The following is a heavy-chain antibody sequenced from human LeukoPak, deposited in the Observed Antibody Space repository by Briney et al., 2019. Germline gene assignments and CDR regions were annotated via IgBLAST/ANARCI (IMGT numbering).Heavy chain of an antibody. CDR3: ARDRDCSDGSCYSGFGY. Sequence: SETLSLTCTVSGGSISSYYWGWIRQPAGKGLEWIGRIYTSGSTNYNPPLKSRVTMSVDTSKNQFSPKLSSVTAADTAVYYCARDRDCSDGSCYSGFGYWGQGTLVTVSS. CDR1: GGSISSYY. V-gene: IGHV4-4*07. CDR2: IYTSGST. J-gene: IGHJ4*02. D-gene: IGHD2-15*01.